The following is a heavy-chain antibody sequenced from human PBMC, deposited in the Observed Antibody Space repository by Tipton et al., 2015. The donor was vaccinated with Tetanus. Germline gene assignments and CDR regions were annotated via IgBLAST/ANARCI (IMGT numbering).Heavy chain of an antibody. CDR3: ARGTGDY. CDR2: IYYSGST. CDR1: GGTINSGGYF. D-gene: IGHD1-14*01. J-gene: IGHJ4*02. Sequence: TLSLTCSVSGGTINSGGYFWNWIRQQPGKGPEWIGYIYYSGSTNYNPSLKSRVTISVDTSKSQFSLKLSSVTAADTAVYYCARGTGDYWGQGTLVTVSS. V-gene: IGHV4-61*08.